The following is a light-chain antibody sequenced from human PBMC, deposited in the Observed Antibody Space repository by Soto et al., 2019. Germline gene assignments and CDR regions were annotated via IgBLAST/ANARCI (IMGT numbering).Light chain of an antibody. J-gene: IGLJ2*01. CDR3: NSYTSSITLV. V-gene: IGLV2-14*03. CDR2: DVS. CDR1: SSDVGGYNY. Sequence: QSALTQPASVSGSPGQSITISCTGSSSDVGGYNYVSWYLQHPGKAPKLMIYDVSNRPSGVSSRFSGSKSGNTASLTISGLQAEDEADYYSNSYTSSITLVFGGGTKLTVL.